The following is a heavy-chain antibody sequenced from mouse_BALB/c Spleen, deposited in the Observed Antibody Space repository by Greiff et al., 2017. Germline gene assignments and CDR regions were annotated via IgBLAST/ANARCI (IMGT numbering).Heavy chain of an antibody. CDR3: ASPLTTGVFAY. CDR2: INSNGGST. V-gene: IGHV5-6-3*01. D-gene: IGHD1-1*01. J-gene: IGHJ3*01. Sequence: EVQRVESGGGLVQPGGSLKLSCAASGFTFSSYGMSWVRQTPDKRLELVATINSNGGSTYYPDSVKGRFTISRDNAKNTLYLQMSSLKSEDTAMYYCASPLTTGVFAYWGQGTLVTVS. CDR1: GFTFSSYG.